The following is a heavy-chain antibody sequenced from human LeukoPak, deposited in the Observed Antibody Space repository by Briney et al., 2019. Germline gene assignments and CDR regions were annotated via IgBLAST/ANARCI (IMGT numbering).Heavy chain of an antibody. V-gene: IGHV3-23*01. J-gene: IGHJ4*02. CDR2: ISVSGGST. Sequence: SLCPSRVEYGLTSGSYGMSLDRRGRGKGLEWVSTISVSGGSTYYADSVKGRFTISRNNSGSTLYLQMNSLRVEDTAVYYCAKRIGDYWGQGTLVTVSS. CDR3: AKRIGDY. CDR1: GLTSGSYG. D-gene: IGHD2-15*01.